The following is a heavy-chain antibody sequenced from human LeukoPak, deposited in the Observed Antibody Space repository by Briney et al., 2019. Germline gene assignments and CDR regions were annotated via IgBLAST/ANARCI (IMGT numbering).Heavy chain of an antibody. V-gene: IGHV4-4*07. CDR1: GGSIGTYY. CDR2: IFTTGGA. CDR3: VRDGPSWGLL. J-gene: IGHJ4*02. D-gene: IGHD7-27*01. Sequence: SETLSLTCTVSGGSIGTYYWSWIRQPAGEGLEWIGRIFTTGGANYNPSLKSRVTMSLDTSRNQFSLKLSSVTAADTAVYYCVRDGPSWGLLWGQGALVTVS.